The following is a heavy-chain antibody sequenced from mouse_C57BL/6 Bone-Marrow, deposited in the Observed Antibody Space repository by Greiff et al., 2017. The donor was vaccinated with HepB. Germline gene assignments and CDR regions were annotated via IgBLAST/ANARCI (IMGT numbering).Heavy chain of an antibody. CDR1: GYNFTSYW. CDR2: INPSSGYT. Sequence: LQESGAELAKPGASVKLSCKASGYNFTSYWMHWVKQRPGQGLEWIGYINPSSGYTKYKQKFKDKATLTADKSSSTAYMQLSSLTYENDAVYYCARSPITTVVARNFDYWGQGTTLTVSS. J-gene: IGHJ2*01. CDR3: ARSPITTVVARNFDY. D-gene: IGHD1-1*01. V-gene: IGHV1-7*01.